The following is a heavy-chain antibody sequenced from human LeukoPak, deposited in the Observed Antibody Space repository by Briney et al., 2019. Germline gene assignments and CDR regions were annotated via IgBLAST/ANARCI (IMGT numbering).Heavy chain of an antibody. D-gene: IGHD6-13*01. V-gene: IGHV4-4*07. J-gene: IGHJ6*03. CDR2: IYTSGST. Sequence: PSETLSLTCTVSGGSISSYYWSWIRQPAGKGLEWIGRIYTSGSTNYNPSLKSLVTMSVDTSKNQFSLKLSSVTAADTAVYYCARDTRVAAVPYYYYYMDVWGKGTTVTVSS. CDR1: GGSISSYY. CDR3: ARDTRVAAVPYYYYYMDV.